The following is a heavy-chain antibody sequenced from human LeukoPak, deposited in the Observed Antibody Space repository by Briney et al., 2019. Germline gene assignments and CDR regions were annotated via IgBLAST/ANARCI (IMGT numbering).Heavy chain of an antibody. CDR2: IYHSGST. CDR3: ARAERYQLLSA. J-gene: IGHJ5*02. CDR1: GYSISSGYY. Sequence: SETLSLTCTVSGYSISSGYYWGWIRQPPGKGLEWIGSIYHSGSTYYNPSLKSRVTISVDTSKNQFSLKLSSVTAADTAVYYCARAERYQLLSAWGQGTLVTVSS. D-gene: IGHD2-2*01. V-gene: IGHV4-38-2*02.